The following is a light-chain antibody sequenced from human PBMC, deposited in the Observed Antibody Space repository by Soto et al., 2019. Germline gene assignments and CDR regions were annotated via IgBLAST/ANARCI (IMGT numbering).Light chain of an antibody. CDR3: SSYTSSSTLV. CDR1: SSDVGGYNY. Sequence: QSVLTQPASVSGSPGQSITISCTGTSSDVGGYNYVSWYQQHPGKAPKLMIYDVSKRPSGVSNRFSGSKSGNTASLTISGLQDEDEADYYCSSYTSSSTLVFGTGTKVTVL. V-gene: IGLV2-14*01. CDR2: DVS. J-gene: IGLJ1*01.